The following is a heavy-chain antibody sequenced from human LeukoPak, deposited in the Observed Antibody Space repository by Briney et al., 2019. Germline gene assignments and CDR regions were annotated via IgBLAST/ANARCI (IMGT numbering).Heavy chain of an antibody. V-gene: IGHV3-21*04. D-gene: IGHD2-15*01. CDR1: GFSFTSYS. Sequence: GGSLRLSCAASGFSFTSYSMNWVRQAPGKGLEWVSSISSSSLYIYYADSVKGRFTISRDNAKNSLFLHMNSLRVEDTALYYCARDRVVVATTTPPYWYFDLWGRGTRVTVSS. J-gene: IGHJ2*01. CDR2: ISSSSLYI. CDR3: ARDRVVVATTTPPYWYFDL.